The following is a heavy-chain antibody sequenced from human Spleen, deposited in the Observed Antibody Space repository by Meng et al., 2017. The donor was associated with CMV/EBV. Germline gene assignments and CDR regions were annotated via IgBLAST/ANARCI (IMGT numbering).Heavy chain of an antibody. CDR2: IKPDGSEK. D-gene: IGHD3-3*01. CDR3: ARDVTEGYDFWSGYRGDWFDP. CDR1: GFSFSSYE. J-gene: IGHJ5*02. V-gene: IGHV3-7*01. Sequence: GGSLRLSCAASGFSFSSYEMNWVRQAPGKGLEWVANIKPDGSEKHYADSVKGQFTISRDNAENTLYLQMDSLSTEDTAMYYCARDVTEGYDFWSGYRGDWFDPWGQGTLVTVSS.